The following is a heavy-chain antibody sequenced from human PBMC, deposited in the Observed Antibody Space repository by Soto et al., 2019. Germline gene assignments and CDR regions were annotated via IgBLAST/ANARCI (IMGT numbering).Heavy chain of an antibody. V-gene: IGHV1-3*05. CDR2: INAGNGNT. CDR1: GYTFNSYA. J-gene: IGHJ4*02. D-gene: IGHD2-21*02. Sequence: QVQLVQSGAEEKKPGASVKVSCKASGYTFNSYAMHWVRQAPGQRLEWMGWINAGNGNTKYSQKFQGRVTITRDTSASTAYMELSSLRFEDTAVYYCARSIVVVTALDYWGQGTLVTVSS. CDR3: ARSIVVVTALDY.